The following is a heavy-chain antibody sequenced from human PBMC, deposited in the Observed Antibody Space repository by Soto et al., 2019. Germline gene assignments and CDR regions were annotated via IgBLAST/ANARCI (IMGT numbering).Heavy chain of an antibody. J-gene: IGHJ4*02. Sequence: ASVKVSCKASGGTFSSYTISWVRQAPGQGLEWMGRIIPILGIANYAQKFQGRVTITADKSTSTAYMELSSLRSEDTAVYYCAREGGCSGGSCYPIFDYWGQGTLVTVSS. D-gene: IGHD2-15*01. V-gene: IGHV1-69*04. CDR2: IIPILGIA. CDR1: GGTFSSYT. CDR3: AREGGCSGGSCYPIFDY.